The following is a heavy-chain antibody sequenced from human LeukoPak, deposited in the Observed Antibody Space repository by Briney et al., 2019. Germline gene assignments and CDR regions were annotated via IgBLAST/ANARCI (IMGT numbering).Heavy chain of an antibody. D-gene: IGHD3-22*01. Sequence: GRSLRLSCAASGFTFSSYGMHWVRQAPGKGLEWVAVISYDGSNKYYADSVKGRFTISRDNSKNTLYLQMNSLRAEDTAVYYCARAYYYDSSGFFYGEIYFDYWGQGTLVTVSS. CDR3: ARAYYYDSSGFFYGEIYFDY. V-gene: IGHV3-30*03. CDR1: GFTFSSYG. CDR2: ISYDGSNK. J-gene: IGHJ4*02.